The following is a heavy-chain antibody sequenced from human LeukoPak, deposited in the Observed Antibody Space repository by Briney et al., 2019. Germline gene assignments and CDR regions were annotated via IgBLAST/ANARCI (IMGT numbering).Heavy chain of an antibody. D-gene: IGHD3-22*01. CDR1: GGSISSSTYS. CDR2: IYYSGTT. CDR3: ACLTTADAFDI. Sequence: PSETLSLTCTVSGGSISSSTYSWGWIRQPPGKGLEWIGNIYYSGTTYYNASLKSQVTISVDTSKNQFSLKLSSVTAADTAVYYCACLTTADAFDIWGQGTMVTVSS. J-gene: IGHJ3*02. V-gene: IGHV4-39*07.